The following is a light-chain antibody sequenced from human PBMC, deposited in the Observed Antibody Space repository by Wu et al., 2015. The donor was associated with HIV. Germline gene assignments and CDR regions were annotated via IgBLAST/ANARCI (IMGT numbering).Light chain of an antibody. CDR1: QSISGY. V-gene: IGKV1-39*01. CDR2: AAS. CDR3: QQSYTTPAS. Sequence: DIQMIQSPSSLSTSVGDTVIITCRASQSISGYLNWYQQKPGEAPKLLIYAASTLQSGVPSRFSGSGSGTDFSLTINSLQPEDFATYYCQQSYTTPASFGRGTRVDVK. J-gene: IGKJ4*01.